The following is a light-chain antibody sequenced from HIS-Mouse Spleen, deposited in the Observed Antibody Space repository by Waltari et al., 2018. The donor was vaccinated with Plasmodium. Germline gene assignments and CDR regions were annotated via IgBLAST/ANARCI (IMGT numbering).Light chain of an antibody. CDR1: ALPKKY. Sequence: SYELTQPPSVSVSPGQTARITCSGDALPKKYAYWYQQKSGQAPLLVLYEDSKRPSGIPERCSGSSSGTMATLTISGAHVEDEADYYCYSTDSSGNHRVFGGGTKLTVL. CDR2: EDS. V-gene: IGLV3-10*01. J-gene: IGLJ3*02. CDR3: YSTDSSGNHRV.